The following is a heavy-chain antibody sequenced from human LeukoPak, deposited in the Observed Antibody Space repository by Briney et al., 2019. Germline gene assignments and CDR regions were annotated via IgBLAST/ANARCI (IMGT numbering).Heavy chain of an antibody. CDR2: IYTSGDT. CDR1: GVTVSGSY. J-gene: IGHJ4*02. V-gene: IGHV3-66*01. Sequence: GGSLRLSCAASGVTVSGSYMSWVRQAPGKGLEWVSVIYTSGDTYYADSVKGRFTISRDSSKNTLYLQMNTLRTEDAAVYYCVRVRYSGSWFPVPNFDCWGQGTLVTVSS. CDR3: VRVRYSGSWFPVPNFDC. D-gene: IGHD1-26*01.